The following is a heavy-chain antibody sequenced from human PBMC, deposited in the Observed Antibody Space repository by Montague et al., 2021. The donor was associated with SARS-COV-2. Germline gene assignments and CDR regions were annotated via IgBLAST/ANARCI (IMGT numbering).Heavy chain of an antibody. Sequence: SETLSLTCIVSGSSVRSYYWSWIRQPPEKGLEWIGYIYDSGSTNYNPSLKSRVTISVDTSKNQFSLKLSSVTAADTAVYYCARENTVTTFGGPYYFDSWGQGTLVTVSA. J-gene: IGHJ4*02. CDR3: ARENTVTTFGGPYYFDS. V-gene: IGHV4-59*02. CDR1: GSSVRSYY. D-gene: IGHD4-17*01. CDR2: IYDSGST.